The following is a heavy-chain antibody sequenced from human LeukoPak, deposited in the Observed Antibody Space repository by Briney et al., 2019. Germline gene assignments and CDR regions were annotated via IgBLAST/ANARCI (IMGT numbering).Heavy chain of an antibody. CDR1: GGTFSSYA. D-gene: IGHD3-3*01. Sequence: SVKVSCKASGGTFSSYAISWVRQAPGQGLEWMGRIIPIFGTANYAQKFQGRVTITADESTSTAYMELSSLRSEDTAVYYCARVGQRFLEWLYLAEGVGLYYFDYWGQGTLVTVSS. J-gene: IGHJ4*02. CDR2: IIPIFGTA. CDR3: ARVGQRFLEWLYLAEGVGLYYFDY. V-gene: IGHV1-69*13.